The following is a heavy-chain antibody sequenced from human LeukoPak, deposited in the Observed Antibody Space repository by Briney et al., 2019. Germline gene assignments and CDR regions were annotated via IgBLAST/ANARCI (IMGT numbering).Heavy chain of an antibody. D-gene: IGHD2-2*02. J-gene: IGHJ5*02. CDR3: ARAPAAIHWFDP. CDR2: INPNSGGT. Sequence: GASVKVSCRASGYTFTGYYMHWVRQAPGQGLEWMGWINPNSGGTNYAQKFQGRVTMTRDTSISTAYMELSRLRSDDTAVYYCARAPAAIHWFDPWGQGTLVTVSS. V-gene: IGHV1-2*02. CDR1: GYTFTGYY.